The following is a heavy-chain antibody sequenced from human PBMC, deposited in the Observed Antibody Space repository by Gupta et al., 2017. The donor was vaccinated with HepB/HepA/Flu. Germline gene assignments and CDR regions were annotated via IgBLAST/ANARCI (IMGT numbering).Heavy chain of an antibody. Sequence: EVQLVESGGGLVQPGGSLRLSCAASGFTFSSYWMRWVRQAPGKGLEWVANIKQDGSEKYYVDSVKGRFTISRDNAKNSLYLQMNSLRAEDTTVYYCARQKLRYFDWLLLGGMDVWGQGTTVTVSS. CDR1: GFTFSSYW. CDR2: IKQDGSEK. CDR3: ARQKLRYFDWLLLGGMDV. D-gene: IGHD3-9*01. J-gene: IGHJ6*02. V-gene: IGHV3-7*01.